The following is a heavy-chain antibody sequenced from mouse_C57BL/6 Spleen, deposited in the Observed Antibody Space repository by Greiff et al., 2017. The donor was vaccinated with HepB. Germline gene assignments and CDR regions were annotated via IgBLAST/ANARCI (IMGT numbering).Heavy chain of an antibody. D-gene: IGHD2-4*01. CDR3: ARYDYDGYYAMDY. Sequence: VMLVESGAELARPGASVKLSCKASGYTFTSYGISWVKQRTGQGLEWIGEIYPRSGNTYYNEKFKGKATLTADKSSSTSYMELRSLTSEDSAVYFCARYDYDGYYAMDYWGQGTSVTVSS. V-gene: IGHV1-81*01. CDR2: IYPRSGNT. CDR1: GYTFTSYG. J-gene: IGHJ4*01.